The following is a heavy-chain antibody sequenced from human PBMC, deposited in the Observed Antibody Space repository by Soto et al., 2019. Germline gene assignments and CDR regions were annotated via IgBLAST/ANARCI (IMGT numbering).Heavy chain of an antibody. CDR3: ARSSGYGDYGTVDY. CDR1: GYTFTNFG. V-gene: IGHV1-18*01. Sequence: QVQLVQSGAEVKKPGASVKVSCKASGYTFTNFGISWVRQAPGQVLKWMGWISPYNGNTNYAQNLQGRVTMPTDASTSTAYMELRSLRSDDTAVYYCARSSGYGDYGTVDYWGQGTLVTVSS. CDR2: ISPYNGNT. J-gene: IGHJ4*02. D-gene: IGHD4-17*01.